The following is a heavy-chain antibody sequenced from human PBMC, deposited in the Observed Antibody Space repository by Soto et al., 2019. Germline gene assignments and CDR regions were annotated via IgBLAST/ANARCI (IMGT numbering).Heavy chain of an antibody. CDR3: AKVSYDYLWGSFDY. V-gene: IGHV3-23*01. D-gene: IGHD3-16*01. CDR1: GFAFSSYA. Sequence: GGSLRLSCAASGFAFSSYAMTWVRQAPGKGLQWVSGISGSGGSTYYADSVKGRFTISRDNSKNTLYLQMNSLRAEDTAVYYCAKVSYDYLWGSFDYWGQGTLVTVSS. CDR2: ISGSGGST. J-gene: IGHJ4*02.